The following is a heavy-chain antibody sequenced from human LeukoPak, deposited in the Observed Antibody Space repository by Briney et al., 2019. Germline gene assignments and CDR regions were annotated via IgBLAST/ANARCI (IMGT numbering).Heavy chain of an antibody. V-gene: IGHV4-30-2*01. CDR3: ARGYGDFFIDY. D-gene: IGHD4-17*01. CDR1: GGSISSGGYS. CDR2: IYHSGST. J-gene: IGHJ4*02. Sequence: SETLSLTCAVSGGSISSGGYSWSWIRQPPGKGLEWIGYIYHSGSTYYNPSLKSRVTISVDRSKNQFSLKLSSVTAADTAEYYCARGYGDFFIDYWGRGTLVTVSS.